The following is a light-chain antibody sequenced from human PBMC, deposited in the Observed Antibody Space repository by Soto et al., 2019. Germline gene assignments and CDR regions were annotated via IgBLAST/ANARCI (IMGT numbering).Light chain of an antibody. J-gene: IGLJ1*01. Sequence: QSVLTQPPSASGSPGQSVTISCTGTSNDVGGYNFVSWYQQHPGKAPKLMIFEVSKRPSGVPDRFSGSKSGGTASLTVSGLQAEDEADYYCSSYAGNNIYYVFGTGTKVTVL. CDR1: SNDVGGYNF. CDR3: SSYAGNNIYYV. CDR2: EVS. V-gene: IGLV2-8*01.